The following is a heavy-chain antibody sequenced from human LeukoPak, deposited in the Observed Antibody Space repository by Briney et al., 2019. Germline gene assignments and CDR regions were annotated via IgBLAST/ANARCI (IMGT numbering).Heavy chain of an antibody. CDR2: IYYSGST. J-gene: IGHJ4*02. D-gene: IGHD5-12*01. CDR1: GGSTSSYY. CDR3: ARGGDIVATGGFDY. Sequence: SETLSLTCTVSGGSTSSYYWSWIRQPPGKGLEWIGYIYYSGSTNYNPSLKSRVTISVDTSKNQFSLKLSSVTAADTAVYYCARGGDIVATGGFDYWGQGTLVTVSS. V-gene: IGHV4-59*01.